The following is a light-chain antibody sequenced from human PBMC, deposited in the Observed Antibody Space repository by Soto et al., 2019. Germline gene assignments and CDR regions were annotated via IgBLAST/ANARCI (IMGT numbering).Light chain of an antibody. CDR3: QQFIDGWT. Sequence: IQMTQSPSTLSASIGDRVTITCRASQSINNRLAWYQQMPGKAPNLLIYDASTLESGVTSRFRGSGSETEFTLTISGLQPDDFATYYCQQFIDGWTFGQGTKVEIK. J-gene: IGKJ1*01. CDR1: QSINNR. V-gene: IGKV1-5*01. CDR2: DAS.